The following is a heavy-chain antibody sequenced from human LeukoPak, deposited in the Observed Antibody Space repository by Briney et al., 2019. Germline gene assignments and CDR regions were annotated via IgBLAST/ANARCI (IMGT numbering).Heavy chain of an antibody. CDR1: GFTFSSYS. V-gene: IGHV3-64*01. J-gene: IGHJ4*02. D-gene: IGHD2-2*01. CDR3: ARDASDIVVVPAAVGPFDY. CDR2: ISRNGGGT. Sequence: GGSLRLSCAASGFTFSSYSMNWVRQAPGKGLEYVSVISRNGGGTHYANSVKGRFTISRDNPKNTLYLQMGSLRAEDMGVYYCARDASDIVVVPAAVGPFDYWGQGTLVTVSS.